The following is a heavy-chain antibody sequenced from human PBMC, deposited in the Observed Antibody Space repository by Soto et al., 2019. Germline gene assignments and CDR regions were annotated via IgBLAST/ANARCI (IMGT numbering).Heavy chain of an antibody. CDR2: IYYSGST. J-gene: IGHJ5*02. V-gene: IGHV4-61*08. Sequence: SETLSLTCTVSGGSISSGDYYWSWIRQPPGKGLEWIGYIYYSGSTNYNPSLKSRVTISIDTSKNQFSLNLRSVTAADTAVYYCARQLFVVVEVAATGPWFDPWGQGTLVTVSS. CDR3: ARQLFVVVEVAATGPWFDP. D-gene: IGHD2-15*01. CDR1: GGSISSGDYY.